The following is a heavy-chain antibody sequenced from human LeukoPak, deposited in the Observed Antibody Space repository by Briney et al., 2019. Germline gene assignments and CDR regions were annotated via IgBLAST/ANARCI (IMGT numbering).Heavy chain of an antibody. Sequence: GGSLRLSCAASGFTVSSSYMSWVRQAPGKGLEWVSLIYSGGSTYYAASVKGRFTISRDNSKNTLYLQMNSLSPEDTAVYYCAKTPVGILEWLRVDYWGQGTLVTVSS. CDR1: GFTVSSSY. CDR3: AKTPVGILEWLRVDY. CDR2: IYSGGST. V-gene: IGHV3-53*01. J-gene: IGHJ4*02. D-gene: IGHD3-3*01.